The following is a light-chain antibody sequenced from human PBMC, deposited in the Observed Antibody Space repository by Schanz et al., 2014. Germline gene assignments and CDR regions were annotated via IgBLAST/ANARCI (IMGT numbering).Light chain of an antibody. V-gene: IGLV2-8*01. CDR1: SSDVGGYNY. CDR2: EVS. CDR3: SSYGGSNFVV. Sequence: QSALTQPPSASGSPGQSVTISCTGTSSDVGGYNYVSWYQQHPGKAPKLMISEVSKRPSGVPDRFSGSKSGNTASLTVSGLQAEDEADYYCSSYGGSNFVVFGGGTKLTVL. J-gene: IGLJ2*01.